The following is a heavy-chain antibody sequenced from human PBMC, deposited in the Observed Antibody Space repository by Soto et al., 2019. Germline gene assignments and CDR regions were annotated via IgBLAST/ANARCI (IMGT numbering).Heavy chain of an antibody. CDR1: GGTFSNYA. D-gene: IGHD6-19*01. CDR2: IVPIFGTT. Sequence: QVQLVQSGAEVKKPGSSVKVSCKVSGGTFSNYAIDWVRLAPGHGLEWMGGIVPIFGTTYYTQKFQGRAKIIADDSTTTAYLEMSSRRSEDTAIYYCARVEAVAGLYNYHGLDVWGQGTAVTVSS. CDR3: ARVEAVAGLYNYHGLDV. J-gene: IGHJ6*02. V-gene: IGHV1-69*12.